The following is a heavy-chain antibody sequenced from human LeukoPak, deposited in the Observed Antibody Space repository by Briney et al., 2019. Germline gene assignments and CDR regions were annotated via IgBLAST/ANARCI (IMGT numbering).Heavy chain of an antibody. CDR2: INWNGGST. V-gene: IGHV3-20*04. CDR3: ARDRVEQLWFFNPNRLPTDY. Sequence: GGSLRLSCAASGFTFDDYGMSWVRQAPGKGLEWVSGINWNGGSTGYADSVKGRFTISRDNAKNSLYLQMNSLRAEDTAVYYCARDRVEQLWFFNPNRLPTDYWGQGTLVTVSS. D-gene: IGHD5-18*01. CDR1: GFTFDDYG. J-gene: IGHJ4*02.